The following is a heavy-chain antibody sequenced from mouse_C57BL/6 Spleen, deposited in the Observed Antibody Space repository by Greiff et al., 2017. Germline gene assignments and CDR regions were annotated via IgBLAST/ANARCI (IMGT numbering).Heavy chain of an antibody. V-gene: IGHV1-55*01. CDR2: IYPGSGST. CDR3: APITTVAMDY. D-gene: IGHD1-1*01. J-gene: IGHJ4*01. Sequence: VQLQQPGAELVKPGASVKMSCKASGYTFTSYWITWVKQRPGQGLEWIGDIYPGSGSTNYNEKFKSKATLTVATSSSTAYMQLSSLTSEDSAVYYCAPITTVAMDYWGQGTSVTGSS. CDR1: GYTFTSYW.